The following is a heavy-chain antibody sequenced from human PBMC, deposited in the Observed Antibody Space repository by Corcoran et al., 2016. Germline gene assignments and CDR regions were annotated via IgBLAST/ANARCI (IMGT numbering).Heavy chain of an antibody. J-gene: IGHJ4*02. CDR2: ITAYNGNT. D-gene: IGHD3-22*01. V-gene: IGHV1-18*01. Sequence: QVQLVQSGAEVKKPGASVKVSCKTSGYTCSSYGISWVRQAPGQGREWMGWITAYNGNTNYAQKLQGRVTMTTGTSTSTAYMELRSLRSDDTAVYFCARRAYYYDSSGYQEGYFDYWGQGTLVTVSS. CDR1: GYTCSSYG. CDR3: ARRAYYYDSSGYQEGYFDY.